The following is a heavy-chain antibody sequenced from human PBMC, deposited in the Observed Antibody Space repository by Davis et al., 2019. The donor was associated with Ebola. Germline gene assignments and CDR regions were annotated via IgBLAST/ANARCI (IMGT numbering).Heavy chain of an antibody. V-gene: IGHV3-23*01. Sequence: GESLKISCAASGFTFSSYAMSWVRPAPVKGLEWVSAISGSGGSTYYADSVKGRFTISRDSSKNTLYLQMNSLRAEDTAVYYCAREVGAGTRAYWGQGTLVTVSS. D-gene: IGHD1-7*01. CDR2: ISGSGGST. CDR3: AREVGAGTRAY. J-gene: IGHJ4*02. CDR1: GFTFSSYA.